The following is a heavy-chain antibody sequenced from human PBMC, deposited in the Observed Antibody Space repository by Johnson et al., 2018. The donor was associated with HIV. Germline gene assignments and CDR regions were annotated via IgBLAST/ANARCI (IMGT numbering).Heavy chain of an antibody. V-gene: IGHV3-33*06. CDR1: GFIFSDYY. Sequence: QVQLVESGGGLVKPGGSQRLSCAASGFIFSDYYMTWIRQAPGKGLEWVAVIWYDGSNKYYADSVKGRFTISRDNSKNTLYLQMNSLRAEDTAVYYCAKFRDAFDIWGQGTMVTVSS. CDR2: IWYDGSNK. CDR3: AKFRDAFDI. J-gene: IGHJ3*02.